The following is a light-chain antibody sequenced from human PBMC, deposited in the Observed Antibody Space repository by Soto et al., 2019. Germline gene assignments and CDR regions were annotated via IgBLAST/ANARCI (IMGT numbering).Light chain of an antibody. CDR1: SSDVGSYNL. V-gene: IGLV2-23*03. Sequence: QSVLTQPASVSGSPGQSITISCTGTSSDVGSYNLVSWYQQHPGKAPKLMIYEGSKRPSGVSNRFSGSKSGNTASLTISGLQADDEADYYCCSYAGSSTLLYVFGTGTKVTVL. CDR3: CSYAGSSTLLYV. J-gene: IGLJ1*01. CDR2: EGS.